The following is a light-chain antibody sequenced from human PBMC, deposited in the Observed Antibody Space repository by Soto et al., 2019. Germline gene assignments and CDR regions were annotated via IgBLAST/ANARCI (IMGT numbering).Light chain of an antibody. CDR2: AAS. V-gene: IGKV1-39*01. CDR3: QQSYSTPRKT. Sequence: DIQMTQSPSSLSASVGDRVTITCRASQSISSYLNWYQQKPGKAPKLLIYAASSLQSGVPSRFSGSGSGTDFTLTIRSLQPEDFATYYCQQSYSTPRKTFGQGTKVEIK. CDR1: QSISSY. J-gene: IGKJ1*01.